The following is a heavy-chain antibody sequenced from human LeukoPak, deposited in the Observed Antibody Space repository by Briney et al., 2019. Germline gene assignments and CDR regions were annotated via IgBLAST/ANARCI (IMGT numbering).Heavy chain of an antibody. CDR2: IYYSGST. J-gene: IGHJ4*02. D-gene: IGHD2/OR15-2a*01. V-gene: IGHV4-39*07. CDR3: ARRRDSTLWGYFDY. CDR1: GGSISSSSYY. Sequence: PSETLSLTCTVSGGSISSSSYYWGWIRQPPGKGLEWIGSIYYSGSTYYNPSLKSRVTISVDTSKNQFSLKLSSVTAADTAVYYCARRRDSTLWGYFDYWGQGPWSPSPQ.